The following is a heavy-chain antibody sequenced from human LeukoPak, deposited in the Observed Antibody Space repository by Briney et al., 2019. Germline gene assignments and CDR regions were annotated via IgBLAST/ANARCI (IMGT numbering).Heavy chain of an antibody. V-gene: IGHV1-18*01. CDR3: ARLLYDILTGYYRGVDY. D-gene: IGHD3-9*01. CDR2: ISSYNGNT. CDR1: GYTFTIYC. Sequence: GASVKLSCNASGYTFTIYCIICVPHAPAQALELMGCISSYNGNTNYAKKVQGRVTMTTDTSERTAYMELRSLRSDDTAVYYCARLLYDILTGYYRGVDYWGQGTLVTVSS. J-gene: IGHJ4*02.